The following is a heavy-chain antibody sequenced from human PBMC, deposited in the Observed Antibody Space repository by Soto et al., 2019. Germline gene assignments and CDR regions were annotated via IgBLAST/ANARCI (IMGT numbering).Heavy chain of an antibody. CDR2: ISYDGSNK. V-gene: IGHV3-30*18. CDR3: AKDLQVGATLLRPAFDI. CDR1: GFTFSSYG. Sequence: GGSLRLSCAASGFTFSSYGMHWVRQAPGKGLEWVAVISYDGSNKYYADSVKGRFTISRDNSKNTLYLQMNSLRAEDTAVYYCAKDLQVGATLLRPAFDIWGQGTMVTVSS. J-gene: IGHJ3*02. D-gene: IGHD1-26*01.